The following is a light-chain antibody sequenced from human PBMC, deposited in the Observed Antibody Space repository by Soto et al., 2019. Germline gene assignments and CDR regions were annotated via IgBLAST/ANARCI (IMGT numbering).Light chain of an antibody. CDR2: GAS. CDR3: QQYGNWPWT. V-gene: IGKV3-15*01. Sequence: EIVMTQSPATLSVTPGGRATLSCRASQSISDTLAWYQQKPGQAPRLLIYGASRRATGFPARFSGSGSGTDFTLTITRMQSEDFAVYYCQQYGNWPWTFGQGTKVDIK. CDR1: QSISDT. J-gene: IGKJ1*01.